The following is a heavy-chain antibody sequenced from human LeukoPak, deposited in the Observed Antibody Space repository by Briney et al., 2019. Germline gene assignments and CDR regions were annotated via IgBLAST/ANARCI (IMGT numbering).Heavy chain of an antibody. D-gene: IGHD2-15*01. V-gene: IGHV3-48*02. J-gene: IGHJ4*02. Sequence: TGGSLRLSCAASGFTFSSYSMNWVRQAPGKGLEWVSYISSSSSIIYYADSVKGRFTISTDNAKDSLYLQMNSLRDEDTAIYYCARARVVGLPPFDYWGQGTPVTASS. CDR2: ISSSSSII. CDR1: GFTFSSYS. CDR3: ARARVVGLPPFDY.